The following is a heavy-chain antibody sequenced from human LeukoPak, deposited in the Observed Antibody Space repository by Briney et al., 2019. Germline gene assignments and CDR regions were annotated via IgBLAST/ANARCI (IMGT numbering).Heavy chain of an antibody. J-gene: IGHJ3*02. CDR1: GGSISSYY. Sequence: TPSETLSLTCTVSGGSISSYYWSWIRQPPGKGLEWIGYIYYSGSTNYNPSLKSRVTISVDTSKNQFSLKLSSVTAADTAVYYCARDGPIAAAGTDYDAFDIWGQGTMVTVSS. CDR2: IYYSGST. CDR3: ARDGPIAAAGTDYDAFDI. V-gene: IGHV4-59*01. D-gene: IGHD6-13*01.